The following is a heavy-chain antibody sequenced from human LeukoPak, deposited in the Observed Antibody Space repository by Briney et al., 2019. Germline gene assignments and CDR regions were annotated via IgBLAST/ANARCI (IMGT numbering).Heavy chain of an antibody. CDR2: IYYSGST. J-gene: IGHJ2*01. CDR1: GGSISSSSYY. V-gene: IGHV4-39*01. D-gene: IGHD2-2*01. Sequence: PLETLSLTCTVSGGSISSSSYYWGWIRQPPGKGLEWIGSIYYSGSTYYNPSLKSRVTISVDTSKNQFSLKLSSVTAADTAVYYCARPPQYCSSTSCYWYFDLWGRGTLVTVSS. CDR3: ARPPQYCSSTSCYWYFDL.